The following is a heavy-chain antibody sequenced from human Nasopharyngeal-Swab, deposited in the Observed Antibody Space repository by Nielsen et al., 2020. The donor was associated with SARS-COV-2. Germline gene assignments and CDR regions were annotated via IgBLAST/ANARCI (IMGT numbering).Heavy chain of an antibody. V-gene: IGHV1-18*01. D-gene: IGHD1-1*01. Sequence: WVRQAPGQGLEWMGWISAYNGNTNYAQKLQGRVTMTTDTSTSTAYMELRSLRSDDTAVYYCARVGTTGTKAFDYWGQGTLVTVSS. CDR2: ISAYNGNT. CDR3: ARVGTTGTKAFDY. J-gene: IGHJ4*02.